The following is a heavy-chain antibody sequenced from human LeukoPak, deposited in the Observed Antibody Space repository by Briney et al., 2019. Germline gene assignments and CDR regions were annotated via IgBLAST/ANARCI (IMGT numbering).Heavy chain of an antibody. CDR1: GYTFTSYG. Sequence: ASVKVSCKASGYTFTSYGISWVRQAPGQGLEWMGWISAYNGNTNYAQKFQGRVTMTRNTSISTAYMELSSLRSEDTAVYYCARGPPYGSGSLDYWGQGTLVTVSS. V-gene: IGHV1-18*01. D-gene: IGHD3-10*01. J-gene: IGHJ4*02. CDR3: ARGPPYGSGSLDY. CDR2: ISAYNGNT.